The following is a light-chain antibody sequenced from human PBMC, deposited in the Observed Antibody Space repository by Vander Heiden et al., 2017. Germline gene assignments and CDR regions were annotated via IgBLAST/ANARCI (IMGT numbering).Light chain of an antibody. CDR2: DVT. J-gene: IGLJ1*01. V-gene: IGLV2-11*01. Sequence: QSALTQPRSDSGSPGVAVTISSTGTSSNVRNNNYVSWYQHNPGKAPKLMSFDVTKRPAGVPDRFSGSKSGNTASLTISALQAEDEADYYCYSFTGAYTEVFGTGTKVTVL. CDR3: YSFTGAYTEV. CDR1: SSNVRNNNY.